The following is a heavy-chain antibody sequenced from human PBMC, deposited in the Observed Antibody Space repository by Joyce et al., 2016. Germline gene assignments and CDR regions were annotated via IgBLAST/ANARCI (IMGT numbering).Heavy chain of an antibody. V-gene: IGHV4-39*07. CDR2: IYYSGTT. Sequence: QLQLQESGPGLVRPSETLSLTCTVSGGSISSSNSYWGWIRQPPGKGLEWIGSIYYSGTTYYNPSLKSRVTISVDTSKNQFSLKLSSVTAADTAVYYCARDGFLEWLGDDYWGQGTLVTVSS. D-gene: IGHD3-3*01. J-gene: IGHJ4*02. CDR1: GGSISSSNSY. CDR3: ARDGFLEWLGDDY.